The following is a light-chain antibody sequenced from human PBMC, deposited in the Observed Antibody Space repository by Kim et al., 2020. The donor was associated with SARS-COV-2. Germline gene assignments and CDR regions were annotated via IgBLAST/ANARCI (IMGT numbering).Light chain of an antibody. CDR3: QAWDSDAAHVV. J-gene: IGLJ2*01. CDR1: SLVTKY. CDR2: QDN. V-gene: IGLV3-1*01. Sequence: PGQTASITCSGDSLVTKYPCWYQQKPGQSPLLVIYQDNKRPSGIPERFSGSNSGNTATLTITGTQAIDEADYYCQAWDSDAAHVVFGGGTQLTVL.